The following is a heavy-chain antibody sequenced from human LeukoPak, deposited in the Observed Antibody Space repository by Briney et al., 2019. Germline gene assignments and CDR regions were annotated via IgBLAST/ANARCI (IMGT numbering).Heavy chain of an antibody. D-gene: IGHD1/OR15-1a*01. CDR3: AHRREMSSYWDIGFFDD. CDR2: IYWDDDK. V-gene: IGHV2-5*02. Sequence: SGPTLVKPTQTLTLTCTFSGFSLTSSGVGVGWIRQPPGKALEYLALIYWDDDKRYNPSLKSRLTITKDTSKNQVVLTLTEMDPMDTATYYCAHRREMSSYWDIGFFDDWGQGTLVTVSS. CDR1: GFSLTSSGVG. J-gene: IGHJ4*02.